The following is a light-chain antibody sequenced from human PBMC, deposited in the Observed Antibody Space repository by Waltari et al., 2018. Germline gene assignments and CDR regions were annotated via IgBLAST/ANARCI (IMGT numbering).Light chain of an antibody. CDR2: DAS. J-gene: IGKJ1*01. CDR1: QSVSVY. CDR3: QQRTDRPPVT. V-gene: IGKV3-11*01. Sequence: EVVLTQSPATLSLSPGERATLSCRASQSVSVYLAWYQQRPGQAPRLLIYDASDRATGGPAMFSGSGSGTDFTLTISSLEPEDFAVYYCQQRTDRPPVTFGQGTRVEMK.